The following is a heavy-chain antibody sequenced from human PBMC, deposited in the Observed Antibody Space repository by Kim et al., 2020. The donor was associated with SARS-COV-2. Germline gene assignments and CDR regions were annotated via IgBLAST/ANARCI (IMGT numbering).Heavy chain of an antibody. Sequence: YAKTFQGRVTMTRDTSISTAYMELSRLRSDDTAVYYCARAGGSYYLAFDIWGQGTMVTVSS. J-gene: IGHJ3*02. CDR3: ARAGGSYYLAFDI. D-gene: IGHD1-26*01. V-gene: IGHV1-2*02.